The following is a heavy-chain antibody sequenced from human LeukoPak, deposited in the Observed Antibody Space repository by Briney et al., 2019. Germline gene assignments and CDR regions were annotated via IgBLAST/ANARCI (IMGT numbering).Heavy chain of an antibody. CDR1: GFTFSSYS. V-gene: IGHV3-48*01. D-gene: IGHD6-19*01. CDR2: ISSSSSTI. Sequence: GGSLRLSCAASGFTFSSYSMNWVRQAPGKGLEWVSYISSSSSTIYYADSVKGRFTISRDNAKNSLYLQMNSLRAEDTAVYYCARDSYSSGWPKMNYWGQGTLVTVSS. J-gene: IGHJ4*02. CDR3: ARDSYSSGWPKMNY.